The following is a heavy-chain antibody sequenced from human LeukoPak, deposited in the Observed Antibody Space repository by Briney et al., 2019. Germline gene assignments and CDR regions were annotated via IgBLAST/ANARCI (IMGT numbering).Heavy chain of an antibody. CDR3: ARHTQYSGTLPVD. D-gene: IGHD5-12*01. Sequence: GESLKISSKASGYSFSSCWISWGRQMPGKGLEWMGRIDPSDSYTDYSPSFQGHVTISADKSISTAYLQWSSLKTSDTAMYYCARHTQYSGTLPVDWGQGTLVTVSS. CDR1: GYSFSSCW. J-gene: IGHJ4*02. V-gene: IGHV5-10-1*01. CDR2: IDPSDSYT.